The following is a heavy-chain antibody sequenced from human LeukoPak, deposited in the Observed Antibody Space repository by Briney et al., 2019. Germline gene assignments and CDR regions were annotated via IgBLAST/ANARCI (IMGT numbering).Heavy chain of an antibody. J-gene: IGHJ4*02. CDR1: GYTFTGYS. V-gene: IGHV7-4-1*02. CDR2: ITTSTGNP. Sequence: ASVKVSCKASGYTFTGYSINWLRQAPGQGLEWMGWITTSTGNPTYAQGFTGRFVFSLDTSVSTTYLHINSLKAEDTAVYYCARDASTINIDYWGQGTLVTVSS. CDR3: ARDASTINIDY. D-gene: IGHD5/OR15-5a*01.